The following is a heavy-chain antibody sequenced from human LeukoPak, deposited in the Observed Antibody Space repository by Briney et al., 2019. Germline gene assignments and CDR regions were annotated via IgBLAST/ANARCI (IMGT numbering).Heavy chain of an antibody. J-gene: IGHJ4*02. V-gene: IGHV3-7*01. Sequence: GGSLRLSCAASGFTLSSYAMSWVRQAPGKGLEWVANIKQDGSEKYYVDSVKGRFTISRDNAKNSLYLQMNRLRADDTAVYYCARDRPGYTSSWYSPFDYWGQGTLVTVSS. CDR2: IKQDGSEK. D-gene: IGHD6-13*01. CDR3: ARDRPGYTSSWYSPFDY. CDR1: GFTLSSYA.